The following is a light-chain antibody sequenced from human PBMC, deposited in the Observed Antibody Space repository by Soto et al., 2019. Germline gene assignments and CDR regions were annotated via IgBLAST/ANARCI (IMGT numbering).Light chain of an antibody. CDR2: DAS. J-gene: IGKJ4*01. CDR1: QSVTNY. Sequence: EIVLTQSPATLSLSPGERATLSCGASQSVTNYLAWFQQKPGQAPRLLIYDASNRATAIPARFSGSGSGTDFTLTIRSLEPEDFAVYYCQQRSNWPLTFGGGTKVEIK. CDR3: QQRSNWPLT. V-gene: IGKV3-11*01.